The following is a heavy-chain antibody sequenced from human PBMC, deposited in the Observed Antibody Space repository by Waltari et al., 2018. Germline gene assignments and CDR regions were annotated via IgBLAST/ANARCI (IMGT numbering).Heavy chain of an antibody. CDR3: ARDHRRWLQPNTSHYFDY. CDR2: IKQDGSEK. V-gene: IGHV3-7*01. D-gene: IGHD5-18*01. CDR1: GFTFSSYW. Sequence: EVQLVESGGGLVQPGGSLRLSCAASGFTFSSYWMSWVRQAPGKGLEWVANIKQDGSEKYYVDSVKGRFTISRDNAKNSLYLQMNSLRAEDTAVYYCARDHRRWLQPNTSHYFDYWGQGTLVTVSS. J-gene: IGHJ4*02.